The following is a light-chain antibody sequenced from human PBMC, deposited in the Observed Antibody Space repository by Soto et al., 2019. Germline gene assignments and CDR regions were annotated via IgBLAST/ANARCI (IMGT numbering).Light chain of an antibody. CDR1: QSVTTF. CDR2: DAS. CDR3: QQRTNWPLT. Sequence: EIVLTQSPVTLSLSPGERATLSCRASQSVTTFLAWYQQKPGQAPRLLIYDASKRATGIPARFSGSGSGTDFTLTILRLEHEDFAVYYCQQRTNWPLTFGGGTKVEIK. J-gene: IGKJ4*01. V-gene: IGKV3-11*01.